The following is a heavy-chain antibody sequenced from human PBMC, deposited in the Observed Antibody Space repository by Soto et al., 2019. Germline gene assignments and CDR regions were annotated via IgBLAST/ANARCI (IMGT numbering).Heavy chain of an antibody. CDR1: GGSINSYY. V-gene: IGHV4-59*01. D-gene: IGHD2-15*01. Sequence: PSETLSLTCTVSGGSINSYYWSWIRQPPGKGVEWIGYIYGGGTTNYNPSLKSRVTVSVDTSKNQFSLKLSSVTTADTAVYYCARVHRYCSGGSCYLHDYWGQGTLVTVSS. CDR2: IYGGGTT. CDR3: ARVHRYCSGGSCYLHDY. J-gene: IGHJ4*02.